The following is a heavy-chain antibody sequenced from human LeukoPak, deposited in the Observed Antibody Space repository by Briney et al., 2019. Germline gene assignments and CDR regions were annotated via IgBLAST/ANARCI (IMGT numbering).Heavy chain of an antibody. CDR2: VFHDGSS. J-gene: IGHJ3*02. D-gene: IGHD5/OR15-5a*01. CDR1: GGATSCSTR. V-gene: IGHV4/OR15-8*01. Sequence: SETLSLNCAVSGGATSCSTRWCWVREPPRKGLGWSGEVFHDGSSNYNPSFRGRVTILVDKSKNQFSLNLGSLTAADTALYYCARDPNIVSAVTLRAFDIWGQGTMVSVSS. CDR3: ARDPNIVSAVTLRAFDI.